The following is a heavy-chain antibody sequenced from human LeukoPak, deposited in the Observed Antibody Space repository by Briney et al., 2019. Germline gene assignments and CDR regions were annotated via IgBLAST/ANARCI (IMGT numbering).Heavy chain of an antibody. CDR1: GFTFSSYW. J-gene: IGHJ4*02. Sequence: GGSLRLSCAASGFTFSSYWMHWVRQAPGKGLMWVSRINSDGSGTSYADSVKGRFTISRDNAKNTLYLQMNSLRAEDTAVFYCARVGQAGYVGYPLDYRGQGTLVTVSS. CDR2: INSDGSGT. CDR3: ARVGQAGYVGYPLDY. D-gene: IGHD5-12*01. V-gene: IGHV3-74*01.